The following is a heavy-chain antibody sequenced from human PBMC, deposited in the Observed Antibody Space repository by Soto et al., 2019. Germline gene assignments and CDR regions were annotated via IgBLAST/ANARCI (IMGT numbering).Heavy chain of an antibody. CDR1: GGSVSSGRYY. Sequence: SETLSLTXTVSGGSVSSGRYYWSWIRQPPGKGLEWIGYIYYSGLANYSPSLKSRVAISIDTSKNQFSLILSSVTAADTAVYYCVRTPTSPRRFDSWGQGTLVTVSS. V-gene: IGHV4-61*01. D-gene: IGHD2-15*01. J-gene: IGHJ5*01. CDR2: IYYSGLA. CDR3: VRTPTSPRRFDS.